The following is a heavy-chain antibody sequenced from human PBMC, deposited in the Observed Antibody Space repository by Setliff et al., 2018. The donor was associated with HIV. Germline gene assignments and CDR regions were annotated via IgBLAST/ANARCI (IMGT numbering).Heavy chain of an antibody. CDR3: ARDDHYYDSGSLYSDWYFDL. Sequence: SVKVSCKASGFTFTSSAMQWVRQARGQRLEWIGWIVVGSGNTNYAQKFQDRVTITADESTYTADMELSSLRSEDTAVYYCARDDHYYDSGSLYSDWYFDLWGRGTLVTVSS. J-gene: IGHJ2*01. CDR1: GFTFTSSA. D-gene: IGHD3-10*01. CDR2: IVVGSGNT. V-gene: IGHV1-58*02.